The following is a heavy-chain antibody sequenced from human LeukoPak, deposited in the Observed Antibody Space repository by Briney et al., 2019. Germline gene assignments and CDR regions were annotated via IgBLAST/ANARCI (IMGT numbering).Heavy chain of an antibody. CDR1: GYTFTGYY. J-gene: IGHJ3*02. V-gene: IGHV1-2*02. CDR2: INPNSGGT. Sequence: ASVKVSCKASGYTFTGYYMHWVRQAPGQGLEWMGWINPNSGGTNYAQKFQGRVTMTRDTSISTAYMELSRLRSDDTAVYYCARAKSGYSSSDAFDIWGQGTMVTVSS. CDR3: ARAKSGYSSSDAFDI. D-gene: IGHD5-18*01.